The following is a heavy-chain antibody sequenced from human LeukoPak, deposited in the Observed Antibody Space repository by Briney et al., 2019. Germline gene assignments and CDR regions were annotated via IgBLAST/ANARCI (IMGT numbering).Heavy chain of an antibody. D-gene: IGHD2-15*01. CDR3: AVGSIVVVPTY. V-gene: IGHV7-4-1*02. CDR2: INTNTGNP. J-gene: IGHJ4*02. CDR1: GYTFTSYA. Sequence: VASVKVSCKASGYTFTSYAMNWVRQAPGQGLEWMGWINTNTGNPTYAQGFTGRFVFSLDTSVSTAYLQISSLKAEDTAVYYCAVGSIVVVPTYWGQGTLVTVSS.